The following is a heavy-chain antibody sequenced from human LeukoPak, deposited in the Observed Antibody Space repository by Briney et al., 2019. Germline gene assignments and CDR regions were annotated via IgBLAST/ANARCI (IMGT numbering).Heavy chain of an antibody. CDR3: ARARGHYYDSSGYYYVFDY. J-gene: IGHJ4*02. Sequence: GGSLRLSCAASGFTFSSYEMNWVRQAPGKGLEWVSYISSSGSTIYYADSVKGRFTISRDNAKNSLYLQMDSLRAEDTAAYYCARARGHYYDSSGYYYVFDYWGQGTLVTVSS. V-gene: IGHV3-48*03. D-gene: IGHD3-22*01. CDR2: ISSSGSTI. CDR1: GFTFSSYE.